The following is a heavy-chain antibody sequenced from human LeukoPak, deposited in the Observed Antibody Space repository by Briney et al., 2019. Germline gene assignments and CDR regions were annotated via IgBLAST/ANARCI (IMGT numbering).Heavy chain of an antibody. CDR2: ISSNGGST. D-gene: IGHD4-17*01. CDR1: GFTFSSYA. Sequence: PGGSLRLSCAASGFTFSSYAMHWVRQAPGKGLEYVSAISSNGGSTYYANSVKGRFTISRDNSKNTLYLQMGSLRAEDTAVYYCARATVTRWFDPWGQGTLVTVSS. CDR3: ARATVTRWFDP. V-gene: IGHV3-64*01. J-gene: IGHJ5*02.